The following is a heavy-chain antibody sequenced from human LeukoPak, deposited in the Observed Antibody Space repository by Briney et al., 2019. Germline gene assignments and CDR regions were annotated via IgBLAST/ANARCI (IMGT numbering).Heavy chain of an antibody. CDR2: ISGDGGST. CDR1: GFTFDDYA. V-gene: IGHV3-43*02. Sequence: PGGSLRLSCAASGFTFDDYAMHWVRQAPGKGLEWVSLISGDGGSTYYADSVKGRFTISRDNSKNSLYLQMNSLRTEDTALYYCARTKTYYYDSSGYYLGSWGQGTLVTVSS. CDR3: ARTKTYYYDSSGYYLGS. D-gene: IGHD3-22*01. J-gene: IGHJ5*02.